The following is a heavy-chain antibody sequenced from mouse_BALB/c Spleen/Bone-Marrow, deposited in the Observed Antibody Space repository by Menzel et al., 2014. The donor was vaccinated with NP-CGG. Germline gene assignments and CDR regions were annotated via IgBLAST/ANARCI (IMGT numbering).Heavy chain of an antibody. V-gene: IGHV1S130*01. CDR3: ARRHRYAHYFDY. J-gene: IGHJ2*01. CDR1: GYTFTNSW. D-gene: IGHD2-14*01. Sequence: QVQLKQSGSVLVRPGASVKLSCKASGYTFTNSWMHWAKQRPGQGLEWIGEIHPNSGNTNYNEKFKGKATLTVDTSSSTAYVDLSSLTAEDSAVYYCARRHRYAHYFDYWGQGTTLTVSS. CDR2: IHPNSGNT.